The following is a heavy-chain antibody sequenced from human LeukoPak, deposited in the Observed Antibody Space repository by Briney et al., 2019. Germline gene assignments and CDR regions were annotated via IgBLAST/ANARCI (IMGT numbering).Heavy chain of an antibody. V-gene: IGHV3-11*06. CDR2: ISTSSSST. CDR3: ARGLYAMDV. CDR1: GFTFSDYY. Sequence: GGSLRLSCAASGFTFSDYYMRWIRQAPGKGLEGVSYISTSSSSTNYADSVTGRFTISRDNAKNSLYLQMNSLRAEDTAVYYCARGLYAMDVWGQGTAVTVSS. J-gene: IGHJ6*02.